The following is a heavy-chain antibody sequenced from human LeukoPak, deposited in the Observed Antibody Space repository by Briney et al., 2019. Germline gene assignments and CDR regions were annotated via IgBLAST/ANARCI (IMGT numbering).Heavy chain of an antibody. CDR3: AREHSGYDS. Sequence: ASVKVSCKASGYTFTNYYMHRVRQAPGQGLEWMGIINPSGGSTNYAQKFQGRVTMTRDTSTSTVYMELSSLRSEDTAVYYCAREHSGYDSWVQGTLLTVSS. CDR2: INPSGGST. J-gene: IGHJ5*02. CDR1: GYTFTNYY. D-gene: IGHD5-12*01. V-gene: IGHV1-46*01.